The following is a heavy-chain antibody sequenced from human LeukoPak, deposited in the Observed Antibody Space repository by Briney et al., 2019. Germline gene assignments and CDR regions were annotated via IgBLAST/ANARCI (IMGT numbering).Heavy chain of an antibody. D-gene: IGHD3-22*01. V-gene: IGHV3-11*04. CDR2: ISSSGSTI. J-gene: IGHJ5*02. CDR1: GFTFTSYA. CDR3: GRSQNYNDSSGYSS. Sequence: PGGSLRLSCAASGFTFTSYAMSWIRQAPGKGLEWVSYISSSGSTIKYADSVKGRFTISRDNAKKSLYLQMNSLRAEDTAVYYCGRSQNYNDSSGYSSWGQGTLVTVSS.